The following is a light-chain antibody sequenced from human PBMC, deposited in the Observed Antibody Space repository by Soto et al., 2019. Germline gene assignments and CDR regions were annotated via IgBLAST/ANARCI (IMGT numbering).Light chain of an antibody. CDR2: GAS. J-gene: IGKJ2*01. CDR3: QQYGPSSMYT. Sequence: EIVLTQSPGTLSLSPGERATLSCRASQSFSNNNLAWYQQKPGQAPRVLIYGASSRATGIPDRFSGSGSGTDFTLTISRLEHEDSAVYYCQQYGPSSMYTFGQGTKLEI. CDR1: QSFSNNN. V-gene: IGKV3-20*01.